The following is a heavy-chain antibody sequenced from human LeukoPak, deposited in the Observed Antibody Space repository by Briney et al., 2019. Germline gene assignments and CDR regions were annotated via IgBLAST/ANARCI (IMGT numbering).Heavy chain of an antibody. CDR1: GFTFSSYG. CDR3: ASRPETVPAAIGVNWFDP. J-gene: IGHJ5*02. V-gene: IGHV3-30*02. Sequence: GGSLRLSCAASGFTFSSYGMHWVRQAPGKGLEWVAFIRYDGSNKYYADSVKGRFTISRDNSKNTLYLQMNSLRAEDTAVYYCASRPETVPAAIGVNWFDPWGQGILVTVSS. D-gene: IGHD2-2*01. CDR2: IRYDGSNK.